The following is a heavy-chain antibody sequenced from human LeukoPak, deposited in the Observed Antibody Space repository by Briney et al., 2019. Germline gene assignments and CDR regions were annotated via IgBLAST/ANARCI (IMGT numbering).Heavy chain of an antibody. V-gene: IGHV1-2*02. Sequence: ASVKVSCKASGYTFTGYYMHWVRQAPGQGLEWMGWIDPNSGDTKYAQKFQGRVTMTRDTSINTAYMELSRLATDDTAVYYCASAHTPLAAREFWGQGTLVTVSS. D-gene: IGHD6-6*01. CDR3: ASAHTPLAAREF. CDR2: IDPNSGDT. CDR1: GYTFTGYY. J-gene: IGHJ4*02.